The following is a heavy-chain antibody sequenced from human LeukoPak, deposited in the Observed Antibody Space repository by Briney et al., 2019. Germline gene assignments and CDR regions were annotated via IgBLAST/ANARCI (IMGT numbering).Heavy chain of an antibody. CDR3: AKVLSGSQDY. V-gene: IGHV3-23*01. CDR1: GFTFSSYA. J-gene: IGHJ4*02. CDR2: IGGGGEST. D-gene: IGHD1-26*01. Sequence: PGGSLRLSCAASGFTFSSYAMSWVRQAPGKGLEWVSTIGGGGESTYYADSAKGRFTISRDNSKNTVYLQMNSLRAEDTAVYYCAKVLSGSQDYWGQGTLVTVFS.